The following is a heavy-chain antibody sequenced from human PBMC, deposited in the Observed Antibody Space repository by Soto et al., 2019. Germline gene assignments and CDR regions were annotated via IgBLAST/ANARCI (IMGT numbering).Heavy chain of an antibody. V-gene: IGHV4-59*01. J-gene: IGHJ3*02. CDR3: ARVWDQGFVGAFDI. CDR1: GGSISSYY. D-gene: IGHD3-16*01. CDR2: IYYSGST. Sequence: SETLSLTCTVSGGSISSYYWSWIRQPPGKGLEWIGYIYYSGSTNYNPSLKSRVTISVDTSKNQFSLKLSSVTTADTAVYYCARVWDQGFVGAFDIWGQGTMVTVSS.